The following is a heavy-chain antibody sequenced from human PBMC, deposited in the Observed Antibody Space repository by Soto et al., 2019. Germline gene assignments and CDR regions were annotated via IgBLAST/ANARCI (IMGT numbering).Heavy chain of an antibody. CDR2: INPYNGNT. CDR1: GYMFTTYG. J-gene: IGHJ5*02. D-gene: IGHD6-13*01. V-gene: IGHV1-18*01. Sequence: ASVKVSCKASGYMFTTYGISWVRQAPGQGLEWMGWINPYNGNTNYAQRLQGRVTMTADTSTSTVYMELGSLRYDDTAVYYCAREAVPGIGGFAPWGQGPLVTVSS. CDR3: AREAVPGIGGFAP.